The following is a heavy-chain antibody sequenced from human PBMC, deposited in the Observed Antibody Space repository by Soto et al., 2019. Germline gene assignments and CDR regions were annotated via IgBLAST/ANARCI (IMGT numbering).Heavy chain of an antibody. J-gene: IGHJ4*02. CDR2: IRSKSHIYAT. D-gene: IGHD3-22*01. CDR1: GLTFSGSD. CDR3: AGEADYDPGALDY. Sequence: EVPLVESGGGLVQPGGSLKLSCAASGLTFSGSDMHWVRQASGKGLEWVGRIRSKSHIYATAYAASVKGRFTISRDDSKNTAYLQINSLKTEDTAVYYCAGEADYDPGALDYWGQGTLVTVAS. V-gene: IGHV3-73*01.